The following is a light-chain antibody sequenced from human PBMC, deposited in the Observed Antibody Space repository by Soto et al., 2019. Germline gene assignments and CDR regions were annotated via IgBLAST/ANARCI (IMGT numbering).Light chain of an antibody. V-gene: IGLV3-9*01. CDR3: QVWDSSTSV. J-gene: IGLJ1*01. CDR2: RDS. Sequence: SYELTQPLSVSVALGQTARVTCGGNNIGSKNVHWYQQKPGQAPVLVIYRDSNRPSGIPGRFSGSNSGNTATLTISRAQAGDEADYYCQVWDSSTSVFGTGTKLTVL. CDR1: NIGSKN.